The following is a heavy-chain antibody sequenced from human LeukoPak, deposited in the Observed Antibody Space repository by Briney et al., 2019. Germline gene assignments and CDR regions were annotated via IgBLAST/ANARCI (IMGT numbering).Heavy chain of an antibody. CDR1: GFTFSSYG. Sequence: GGSLRLSCAASGFTFSSYGMHWVRQAPGKGLEWVAVISYDGSNQYYADSVKGRFPISRDNSKNTLYLQMNSLRAEDTAVYYCANSQRFLDAYYHYYGMHVWGQGTPVPVSS. CDR2: ISYDGSNQ. V-gene: IGHV3-30*18. CDR3: ANSQRFLDAYYHYYGMHV. D-gene: IGHD3-3*01. J-gene: IGHJ6*02.